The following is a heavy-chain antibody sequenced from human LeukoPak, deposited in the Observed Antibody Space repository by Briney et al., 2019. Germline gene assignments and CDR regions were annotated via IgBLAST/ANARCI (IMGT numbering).Heavy chain of an antibody. CDR1: GFIFSDYY. Sequence: GGSLRLSCAASGFIFSDYYMSWIRQAPGRGLEWISYISGSSSYTKYADSVKGRFTISGDNAKNSLYLQMNSLRAEDTAVYYCARYPYYYDSSSYFPLYYYGMDVWGQGTTVTVSS. D-gene: IGHD3-22*01. J-gene: IGHJ6*02. CDR2: ISGSSSYT. V-gene: IGHV3-11*06. CDR3: ARYPYYYDSSSYFPLYYYGMDV.